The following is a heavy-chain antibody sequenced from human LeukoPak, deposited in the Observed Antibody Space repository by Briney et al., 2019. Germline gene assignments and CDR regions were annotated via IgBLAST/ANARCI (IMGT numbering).Heavy chain of an antibody. V-gene: IGHV3-21*01. J-gene: IGHJ6*02. CDR1: GLTFSGYI. CDR3: ARGIAAAGHGMDV. D-gene: IGHD6-13*01. Sequence: GGSLRLSCAASGLTFSGYIMKWVRQAPGKGLEWVSSISTSGTYMDYADSVKGRFIISRDNSKNSLFLQMNSLRAEDTAVYSCARGIAAAGHGMDVWGQGTTVTVSS. CDR2: ISTSGTYM.